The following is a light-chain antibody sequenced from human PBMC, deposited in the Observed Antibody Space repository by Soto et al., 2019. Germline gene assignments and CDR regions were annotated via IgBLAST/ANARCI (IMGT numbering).Light chain of an antibody. V-gene: IGKV1-33*01. J-gene: IGKJ4*01. CDR3: QQYDNNL. Sequence: DIPMTQSPSSLSASVGDRVTITCQASQDISNYLNWYQQKPGKAPKLLIYDASNLETGVPSRFSGSGSGTDFTFTISSLQPEDIATYYCQQYDNNLFGGGTKVEIK. CDR1: QDISNY. CDR2: DAS.